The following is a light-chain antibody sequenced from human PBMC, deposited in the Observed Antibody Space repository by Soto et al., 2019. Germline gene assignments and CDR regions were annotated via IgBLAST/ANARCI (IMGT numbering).Light chain of an antibody. CDR2: INSDGSH. J-gene: IGLJ2*01. V-gene: IGLV4-69*01. Sequence: QSVLTQSPSASASLGDSVTLTCTLISGHKTYAIAWHQQQPGKGPRFLMKINSDGSHNKGNGIPDRFSGSSSGTDRYLTISRLQSEDEADYYCQTWAIGTDVVFGGGTKVTVL. CDR1: SGHKTYA. CDR3: QTWAIGTDVV.